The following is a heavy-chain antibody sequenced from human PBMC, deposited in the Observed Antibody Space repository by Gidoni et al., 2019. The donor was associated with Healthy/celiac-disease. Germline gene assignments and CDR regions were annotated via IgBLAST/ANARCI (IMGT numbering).Heavy chain of an antibody. CDR2: ISSSSSTI. CDR3: ARYDSSGNQGDY. Sequence: EVQLVESGGGLVQLGGSLRLSCAASGFTFSSYSMNWVRQAPGKGLEWGSYISSSSSTIYYADSVKGRFTISRDNAKNSLYLQMNSLRAEDTAVYYCARYDSSGNQGDYWGQGTLVTV. CDR1: GFTFSSYS. D-gene: IGHD3-22*01. J-gene: IGHJ4*02. V-gene: IGHV3-48*01.